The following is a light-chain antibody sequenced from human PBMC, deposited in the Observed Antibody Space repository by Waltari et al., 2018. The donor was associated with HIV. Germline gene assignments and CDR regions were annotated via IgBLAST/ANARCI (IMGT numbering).Light chain of an antibody. CDR2: GAF. Sequence: DIQMTQSPSSLSAPVGDTVTITCRASQDISNSLSWFQQQPGKVPKLLVHGAFMLQRGVPSRFRGSGSGTDYTLTISGLQAEDFATYFCQQYFGLPLTFGGGTRVEI. CDR1: QDISNS. V-gene: IGKV1-NL1*01. CDR3: QQYFGLPLT. J-gene: IGKJ4*01.